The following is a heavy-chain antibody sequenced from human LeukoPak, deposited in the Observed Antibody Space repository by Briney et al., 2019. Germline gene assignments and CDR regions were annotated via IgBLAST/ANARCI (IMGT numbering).Heavy chain of an antibody. CDR3: ARGPKLGLNTPDAFDI. CDR1: GFTFDDDA. Sequence: GGSLRLSCAACGFTFDDDAMHWVRQAPGKGLEWVSGISWNSDNIGYADSVKGRFTISRDNAKNALYLQMNSLRAEDTAVYYCARGPKLGLNTPDAFDIWGQGTMVTVSS. D-gene: IGHD7-27*01. V-gene: IGHV3-9*01. CDR2: ISWNSDNI. J-gene: IGHJ3*02.